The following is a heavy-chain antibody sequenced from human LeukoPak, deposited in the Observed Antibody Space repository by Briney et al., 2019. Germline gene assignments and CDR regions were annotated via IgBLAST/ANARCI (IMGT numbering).Heavy chain of an antibody. J-gene: IGHJ5*02. Sequence: SETLSLTCAVYGGSFSGYYWSWIRQPPGKGLGWIGEINHSGSTNYNPSLKSRVTISVDTSKNQFSLKLSSVTAADTAVYYCARDKPYCSSTSCYTGNWFDPWGQGTLVTVSS. V-gene: IGHV4-34*01. CDR1: GGSFSGYY. D-gene: IGHD2-2*02. CDR3: ARDKPYCSSTSCYTGNWFDP. CDR2: INHSGST.